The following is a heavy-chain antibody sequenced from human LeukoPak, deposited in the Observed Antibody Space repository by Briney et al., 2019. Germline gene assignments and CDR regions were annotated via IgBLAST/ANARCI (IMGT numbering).Heavy chain of an antibody. Sequence: PSETLSLTCTVSGGSINNYYWSWIRQPPGKGLEWIGYIYSSGSTNYNPSLKSRVTISVDTSKNQFSLNLRSVTAADTAVYYCARHYEGWPFDCWGQGTLVTVSS. CDR1: GGSINNYY. J-gene: IGHJ4*02. V-gene: IGHV4-59*08. CDR2: IYSSGST. CDR3: ARHYEGWPFDC. D-gene: IGHD3-16*01.